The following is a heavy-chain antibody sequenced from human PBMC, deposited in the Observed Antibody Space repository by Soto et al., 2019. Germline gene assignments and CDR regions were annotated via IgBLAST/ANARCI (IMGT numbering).Heavy chain of an antibody. D-gene: IGHD3-10*01. Sequence: QVQLVQSGAEVKKPGASVKVSCKASGYTFTSYYMHWVRQAPGQGLEWMGIINPSGGSTSYAQKCKARVTMTRDTSKSAVYMELSSLRSEDTAVYYCARVTMVRGVMVGYFDYWGQGTLVTVSS. CDR1: GYTFTSYY. V-gene: IGHV1-46*03. CDR2: INPSGGST. J-gene: IGHJ4*02. CDR3: ARVTMVRGVMVGYFDY.